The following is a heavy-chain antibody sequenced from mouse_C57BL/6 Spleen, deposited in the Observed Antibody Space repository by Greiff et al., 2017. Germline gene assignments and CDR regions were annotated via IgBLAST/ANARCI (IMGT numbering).Heavy chain of an antibody. D-gene: IGHD2-1*01. J-gene: IGHJ4*01. V-gene: IGHV1-82*01. CDR1: GYAFSSSW. Sequence: QVQLQQSGPELVKPGASVKISCKASGYAFSSSWMNWVKQRPGTGLEWIGRIYPGDGDTNYNGKFKGKATLTADKSSSTAYMQLSSLTSEDSAVYFCAQTTYYAMDYWGQGTSVTVSS. CDR3: AQTTYYAMDY. CDR2: IYPGDGDT.